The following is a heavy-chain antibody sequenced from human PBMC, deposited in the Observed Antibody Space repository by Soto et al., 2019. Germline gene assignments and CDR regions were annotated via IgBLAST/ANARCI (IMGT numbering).Heavy chain of an antibody. Sequence: QVQLQESGPGLVKPSQTLSLTCTVSGGSISSGGYYWSWIRQHPGKGLEWIGYIYYSGSTYYNPSHMSRGTTPVDTYKNQFALKLISVTASDKAVEYCARTWERWILGYYFDYWGQGTLVTVSS. CDR2: IYYSGST. V-gene: IGHV4-31*03. J-gene: IGHJ4*02. CDR3: ARTWERWILGYYFDY. CDR1: GGSISSGGYY. D-gene: IGHD2-2*03.